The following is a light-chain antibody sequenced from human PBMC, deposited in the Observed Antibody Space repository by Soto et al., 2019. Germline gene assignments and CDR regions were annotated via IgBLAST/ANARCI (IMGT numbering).Light chain of an antibody. CDR1: SSDVGGYNY. CDR3: SSYTSSSTLV. Sequence: QSALTQPASVSGSPGQSITISCTGTSSDVGGYNYVSWYQQHPGKAPKLIIYDVSNRPSGFSNRFSGSKSGNTASLPISGLQAEDEADYYCSSYTSSSTLVFGGGTKLTVL. CDR2: DVS. V-gene: IGLV2-14*03. J-gene: IGLJ2*01.